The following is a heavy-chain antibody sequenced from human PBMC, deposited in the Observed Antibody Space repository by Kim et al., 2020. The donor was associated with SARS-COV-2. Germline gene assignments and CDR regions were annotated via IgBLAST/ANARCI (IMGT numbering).Heavy chain of an antibody. J-gene: IGHJ6*02. CDR3: ARAPIVGATDYYYYYGMDV. Sequence: ASVKVSCKASGYTFTSYYMHWVRQAPGQGLEWMGIINPSGGSTSYAQKFQGRVTMTRDTSTSTVYMELSSLRSEDTAVYYCARAPIVGATDYYYYYGMDVWGQGTTVTVSS. D-gene: IGHD1-26*01. CDR1: GYTFTSYY. CDR2: INPSGGST. V-gene: IGHV1-46*01.